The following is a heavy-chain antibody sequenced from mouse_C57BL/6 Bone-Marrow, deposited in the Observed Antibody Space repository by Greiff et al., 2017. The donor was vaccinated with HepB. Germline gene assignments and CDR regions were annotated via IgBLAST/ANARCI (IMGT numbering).Heavy chain of an antibody. V-gene: IGHV1-72*01. CDR3: ARSGDNYYGSSSPPQNYAMDY. CDR2: IDPNSGGT. CDR1: GYTFTSYW. Sequence: QVQLQQPGAELVKPGASVKLSCKASGYTFTSYWMHWVKQRPGRGLEWIGRIDPNSGGTKYNEKFKSKATLTVDKPSSTAYMQLSSLTSEDSAVYYCARSGDNYYGSSSPPQNYAMDYWGQGTSVTVSS. D-gene: IGHD1-1*01. J-gene: IGHJ4*01.